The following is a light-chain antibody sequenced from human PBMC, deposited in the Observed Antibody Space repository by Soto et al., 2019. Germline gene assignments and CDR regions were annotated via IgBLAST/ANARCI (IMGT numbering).Light chain of an antibody. CDR1: QSVSSY. CDR2: DAS. Sequence: EIVLTQSPATLSLSPGERATLSCRASQSVSSYLAWYQQKPGQAPRLLIYDASNRATGIPARFSGSGYGTDFPLTISSLEPEDFAVYYCQQRSNWPTWTFGQGTKVESK. CDR3: QQRSNWPTWT. V-gene: IGKV3-11*01. J-gene: IGKJ1*01.